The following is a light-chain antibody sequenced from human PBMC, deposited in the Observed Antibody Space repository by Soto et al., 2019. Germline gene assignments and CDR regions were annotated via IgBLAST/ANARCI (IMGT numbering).Light chain of an antibody. J-gene: IGKJ1*01. Sequence: IQMTQSPSTLSASVGDRITITCRASQSMSLFLNWYQQKPGKAPKLLIYAASSLQSGVPSRFSGSGSETDFTLTISSLQPEDFATYSCQQSYSTTWTFGQGTKVDIK. V-gene: IGKV1-39*01. CDR3: QQSYSTTWT. CDR1: QSMSLF. CDR2: AAS.